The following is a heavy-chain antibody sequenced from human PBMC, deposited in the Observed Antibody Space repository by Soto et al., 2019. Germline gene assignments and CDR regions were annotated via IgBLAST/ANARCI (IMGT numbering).Heavy chain of an antibody. CDR1: GFTFSSYW. Sequence: GGSLRLSCAASGFTFSSYWMSWVRQAPGKGLEWVANIKQDGSEKYYVDSVKGRFTISRDNAKNSLYLQMNSLRAEDTAVYYCARDRFEQLVPNSNNYYYYMDVWGKGTTVTVSS. J-gene: IGHJ6*03. CDR3: ARDRFEQLVPNSNNYYYYMDV. D-gene: IGHD6-13*01. CDR2: IKQDGSEK. V-gene: IGHV3-7*01.